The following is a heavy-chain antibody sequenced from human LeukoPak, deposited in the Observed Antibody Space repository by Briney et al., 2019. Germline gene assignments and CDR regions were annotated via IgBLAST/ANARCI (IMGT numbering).Heavy chain of an antibody. Sequence: PSETLSHTCTVSGGSMSSSSYYWGWIRQPPGKGLEWIGSIYYSGSTYYNPSLKSRVTISVDTSKNQFSLKLSSVTAAVTAVYYCARQQSAGAFVYCGQRTLVTVSS. CDR2: IYYSGST. CDR3: ARQQSAGAFVY. V-gene: IGHV4-39*01. D-gene: IGHD3-10*01. J-gene: IGHJ4*02. CDR1: GGSMSSSSYY.